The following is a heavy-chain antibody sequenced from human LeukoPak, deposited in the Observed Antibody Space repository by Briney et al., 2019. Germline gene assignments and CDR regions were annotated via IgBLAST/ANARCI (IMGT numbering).Heavy chain of an antibody. D-gene: IGHD6-13*01. CDR1: GSSIGRHY. J-gene: IGHJ4*02. CDR2: THFSGSS. CDR3: ARAKAAGSYDF. V-gene: IGHV4-59*11. Sequence: SETLSLTCSVSGSSIGRHYWTWIRQPPGKGLEWIGYTHFSGSSNYNPSLKSRATTSLDRAKNQISLTLTSATAADTAVYFCARAKAAGSYDFWGQGTLVTVSS.